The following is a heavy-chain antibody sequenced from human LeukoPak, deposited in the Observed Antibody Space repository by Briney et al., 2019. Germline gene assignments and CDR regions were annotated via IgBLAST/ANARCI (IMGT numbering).Heavy chain of an antibody. V-gene: IGHV4-4*07. J-gene: IGHJ6*03. D-gene: IGHD1-1*01. CDR3: ARELNDYYYYYMDV. CDR1: GGSISSYY. CDR2: IYTSGST. Sequence: SETLSLTCTVSGGSISSYYWSWIRQPAGKGLEWIGRIYTSGSTNYNPSLKSRVTMSADTSKNQFSLKLSSVTAADTAVYYCARELNDYYYYYMDVWGKGTTVTASS.